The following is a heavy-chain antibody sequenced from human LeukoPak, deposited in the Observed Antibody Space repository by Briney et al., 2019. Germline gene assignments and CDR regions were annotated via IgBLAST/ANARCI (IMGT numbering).Heavy chain of an antibody. V-gene: IGHV4-59*01. CDR1: GGSISSYY. CDR3: ARAFYDLWSGYSFWFDP. J-gene: IGHJ5*02. CDR2: IYYSGST. Sequence: SETLSLTCTVSGGSISSYYWSWIRQPPGKGLEWIGYIYYSGSTNYNPSLKSRVTISVDTSKNQFSLKLSSVTAADTAVYYCARAFYDLWSGYSFWFDPWGQGTLVTVSS. D-gene: IGHD3-3*01.